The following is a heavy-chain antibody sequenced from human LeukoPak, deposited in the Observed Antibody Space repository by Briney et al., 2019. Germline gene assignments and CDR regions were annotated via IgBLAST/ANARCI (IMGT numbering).Heavy chain of an antibody. Sequence: GGSLRLSCAASGFTFNSCSMNWVRQAPGKGLEWVSSISSSSIYKYYADSVKGRFTISRDNAKNSLYLQMNSLRAEDTAVYYCASVNRDYYGSLFDYWGQGTLVTVSS. D-gene: IGHD3-10*01. CDR3: ASVNRDYYGSLFDY. CDR2: ISSSSIYK. J-gene: IGHJ4*02. V-gene: IGHV3-21*01. CDR1: GFTFNSCS.